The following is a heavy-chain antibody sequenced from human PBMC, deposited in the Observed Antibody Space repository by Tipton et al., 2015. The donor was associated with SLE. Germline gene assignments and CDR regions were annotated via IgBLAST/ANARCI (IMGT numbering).Heavy chain of an antibody. J-gene: IGHJ4*02. D-gene: IGHD3-10*01. Sequence: GLVKPSETLSLICTVSGDSMSGRFWSWIRQPPGKGLEWIGEINHSGSTNYNPSLKSRVTISVDTSKNQFSLKLSSVTAADTAVYYCASGAGFRGSPFDYWGQGTLVTVSS. V-gene: IGHV4-34*01. CDR1: GDSMSGRF. CDR3: ASGAGFRGSPFDY. CDR2: INHSGST.